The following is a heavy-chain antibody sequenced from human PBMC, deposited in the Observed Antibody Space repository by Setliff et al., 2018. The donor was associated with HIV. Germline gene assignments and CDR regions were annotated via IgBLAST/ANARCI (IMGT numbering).Heavy chain of an antibody. V-gene: IGHV3-73*01. Sequence: GGSLRLSCAASGFSFSGSPVQWVRQASGKGLEWVGRSRNKGNSYATTYAASVKGRFTVSRDDSKNTAHLQMDSLKSEDTAVYYCTREAVAGDYYYYMDVWGKGTTVTVSS. J-gene: IGHJ6*03. D-gene: IGHD6-19*01. CDR2: SRNKGNSYAT. CDR1: GFSFSGSP. CDR3: TREAVAGDYYYYMDV.